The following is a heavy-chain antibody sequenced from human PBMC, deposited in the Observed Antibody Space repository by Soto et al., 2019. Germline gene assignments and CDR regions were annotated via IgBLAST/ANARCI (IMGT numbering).Heavy chain of an antibody. CDR1: GGSISSGDYY. CDR3: ARWGGYYRVYFDY. CDR2: IYYSGST. Sequence: PSETLSLTCTVSGGSISSGDYYWSWIRQPPGKGLEWIGYIYYSGSTYYNPSLKSRVTISVDTSKNQFSLKLSSVAAADTAVYYCARWGGYYRVYFDYWGQGTLVTVS. V-gene: IGHV4-30-4*01. J-gene: IGHJ4*02. D-gene: IGHD3-3*01.